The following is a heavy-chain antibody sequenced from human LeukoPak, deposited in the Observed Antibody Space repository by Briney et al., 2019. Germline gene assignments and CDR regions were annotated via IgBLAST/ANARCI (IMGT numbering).Heavy chain of an antibody. V-gene: IGHV4-34*01. Sequence: SEILSLTCAVYGGSFSGYYWSLIRQPPGKGLEWIGEINHSGSTNYNPSLKSRVTISVDTSKNQFSLKLSSVTAADTAVYYCASGNQLLTDAFDIWGQGTMVTVSS. J-gene: IGHJ3*02. CDR1: GGSFSGYY. CDR3: ASGNQLLTDAFDI. CDR2: INHSGST. D-gene: IGHD2-2*01.